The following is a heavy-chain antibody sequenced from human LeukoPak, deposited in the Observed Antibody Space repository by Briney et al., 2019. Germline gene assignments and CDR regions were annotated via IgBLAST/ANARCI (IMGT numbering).Heavy chain of an antibody. V-gene: IGHV1-69*04. CDR2: IIPILGIA. Sequence: GASVKVSCKASGYTFTGYYMHWVRQAPGQGLEWMRRIIPILGIANYAQKFQGRVTITADKSTSTAYMELSSLRSEDTAVYYCARVYSSGWYGRFGAFDIWGQGTMVTVSS. D-gene: IGHD6-19*01. J-gene: IGHJ3*02. CDR3: ARVYSSGWYGRFGAFDI. CDR1: GYTFTGYY.